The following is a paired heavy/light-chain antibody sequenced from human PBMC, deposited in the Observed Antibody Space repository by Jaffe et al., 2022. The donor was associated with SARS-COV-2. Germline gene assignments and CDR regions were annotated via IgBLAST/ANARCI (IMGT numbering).Heavy chain of an antibody. CDR1: GGSVSSGSYY. J-gene: IGHJ4*02. D-gene: IGHD3-22*01. CDR3: ARGYDSSGYPHFDY. Sequence: QVQLQESGPGLVKPSETLSLTCTVSGGSVSSGSYYWSWIRQPPGKGLEWIGYIYYSGSTYYNPSLKSRVTISVDTSKNHFSLKMYSVTAADTAVYYCARGYDSSGYPHFDYWGQGTLVTVSS. V-gene: IGHV4-61*03. CDR2: IYYSGST.
Light chain of an antibody. Sequence: QSVLTQPPSASGTPGQRVTISCSGSSSNIGSNYVYWYQQLPGTAPKVLIYRSNQRPSGVPDRFSGSKSGTSASLAISGLRSEDEAGYFCAAWDDGLSAVVFGGGTKLTVL. CDR1: SSNIGSNY. CDR3: AAWDDGLSAVV. V-gene: IGLV1-47*01. J-gene: IGLJ2*01. CDR2: RSN.